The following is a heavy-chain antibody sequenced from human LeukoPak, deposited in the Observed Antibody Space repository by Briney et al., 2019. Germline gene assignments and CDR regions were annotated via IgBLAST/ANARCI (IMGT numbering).Heavy chain of an antibody. J-gene: IGHJ4*02. CDR1: GCTFSSYG. Sequence: GGSLRLSCAASGCTFSSYGMHWVRQAPGKGLEWVGVIWYDGSNKYYADSVKGRVTISRDNSKNTLYLQMNSLRAEDTAVYYCARDYYGSGSYYTAVPDYWGQGTLVTVSS. V-gene: IGHV3-33*01. CDR2: IWYDGSNK. CDR3: ARDYYGSGSYYTAVPDY. D-gene: IGHD3-10*01.